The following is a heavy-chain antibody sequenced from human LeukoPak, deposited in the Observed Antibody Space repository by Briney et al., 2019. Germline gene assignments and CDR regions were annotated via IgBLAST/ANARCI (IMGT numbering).Heavy chain of an antibody. CDR2: IYTSGST. D-gene: IGHD3-22*01. CDR3: ARPGLDYYDSSGYYIEAFDI. CDR1: GGPISSYY. V-gene: IGHV4-4*07. J-gene: IGHJ3*02. Sequence: SETLSLTCTVSGGPISSYYWSWIRQPAGKGLEWIGRIYTSGSTNYNPSLKSRVTMSVDTSKNQFSLKLSSVTAADTAVYYCARPGLDYYDSSGYYIEAFDIWGQGTMVTVSS.